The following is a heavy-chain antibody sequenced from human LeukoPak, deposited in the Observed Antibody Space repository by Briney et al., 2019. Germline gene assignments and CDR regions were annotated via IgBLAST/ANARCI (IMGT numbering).Heavy chain of an antibody. D-gene: IGHD2-15*01. Sequence: GGSLRLSCAASGFTFSSYSMNWVRQAPGKGLEWISYITSSSSSIHYADSVKGRFTVSRDNAKYSVFLQMNSLRDEDTAVYYCARHYSGTGIVDNWGQGTLVTVSS. CDR2: ITSSSSSI. J-gene: IGHJ4*02. V-gene: IGHV3-48*02. CDR3: ARHYSGTGIVDN. CDR1: GFTFSSYS.